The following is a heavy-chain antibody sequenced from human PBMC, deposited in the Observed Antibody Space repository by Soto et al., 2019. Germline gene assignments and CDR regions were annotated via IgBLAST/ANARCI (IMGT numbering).Heavy chain of an antibody. V-gene: IGHV4-59*01. CDR3: ARDPKRRDGYNFDS. J-gene: IGHJ4*02. CDR1: GGSISSYY. CDR2: IYYSGST. Sequence: SETLSLTCTVSGGSISSYYWSWIRQPPGKGLEWIGYIYYSGSTNYNPSLKSRVTISVDTSKNQFSLKLSSVTAADTAVYYCARDPKRRDGYNFDSWGRGALVTVSS. D-gene: IGHD5-12*01.